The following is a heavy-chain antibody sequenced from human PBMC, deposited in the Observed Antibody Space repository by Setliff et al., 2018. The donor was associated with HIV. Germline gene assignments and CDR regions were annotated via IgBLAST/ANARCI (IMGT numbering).Heavy chain of an antibody. V-gene: IGHV4-38-2*02. J-gene: IGHJ4*02. CDR3: ARDGFWSGYIDY. CDR1: GYSISSGYY. Sequence: SETLSLTCAVSGYSISSGYYWGWIRQPPGKGLEWIGSIYYSGSTNYNPSLKSRVTMSVDTSKNQFSLKLSSVTAADTAVYYCARDGFWSGYIDYWGQGTLVTVSS. CDR2: IYYSGST. D-gene: IGHD3-3*01.